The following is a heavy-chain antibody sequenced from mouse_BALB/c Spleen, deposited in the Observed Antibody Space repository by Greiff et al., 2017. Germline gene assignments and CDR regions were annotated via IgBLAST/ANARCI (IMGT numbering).Heavy chain of an antibody. CDR2: ISSGSSTI. J-gene: IGHJ3*01. Sequence: EVQVVESGGGLVQPGGSRKLSCAASGFTFSSFGMHWVRQAPEKGLEWVAYISSGSSTIYYADTVKGRFTISRDNPKNTLFLQMTSLRSEDTAMYYCARGGNYFAYWGQGTLVTVSA. CDR3: ARGGNYFAY. D-gene: IGHD2-1*01. CDR1: GFTFSSFG. V-gene: IGHV5-17*02.